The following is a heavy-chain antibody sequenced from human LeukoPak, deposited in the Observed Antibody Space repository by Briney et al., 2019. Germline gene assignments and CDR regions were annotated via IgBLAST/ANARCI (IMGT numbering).Heavy chain of an antibody. CDR2: ISGSGGST. CDR1: GFTFSSYG. Sequence: PGGSLRLSCAASGFTFSSYGMHWVRQAPGKGLEWVSGISGSGGSTYYADSVKGRFTISRDNSKNTLYLQMNSLRAEDTAVYYCAKTHTSSWYFDAFDIWGQGTMVTVSS. D-gene: IGHD6-13*01. V-gene: IGHV3-23*01. CDR3: AKTHTSSWYFDAFDI. J-gene: IGHJ3*02.